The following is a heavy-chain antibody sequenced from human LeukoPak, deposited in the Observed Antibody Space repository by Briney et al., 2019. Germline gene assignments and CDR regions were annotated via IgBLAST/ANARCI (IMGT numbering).Heavy chain of an antibody. CDR3: AKVMALHRGSPPMYTFNV. J-gene: IGHJ3*01. V-gene: IGHV1-8*02. CDR2: MNPNSGNT. Sequence: ASVKVSCKASGYTFTSYDINWVRQATGQGLEWMGWMNPNSGNTGYAQEFQGRVTLTRDTSTTSAYMELSRLRSDDTAVYYCAKVMALHRGSPPMYTFNVWGQGTMVTVSS. CDR1: GYTFTSYD. D-gene: IGHD3-10*01.